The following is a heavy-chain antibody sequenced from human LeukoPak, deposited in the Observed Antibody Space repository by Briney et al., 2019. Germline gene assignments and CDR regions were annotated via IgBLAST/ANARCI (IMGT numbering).Heavy chain of an antibody. V-gene: IGHV3-23*01. CDR2: ISGSGGNT. CDR3: AKESTVTPGNVNWFDT. D-gene: IGHD4-17*01. CDR1: GFTFSIYA. Sequence: GGSLRLSCATSGFTFSIYAMTWVRQAPGEGLEWVSTISGSGGNTYYADSVKGRFTISRDNSKNTLYLQMNRLRAEDTAVYYCAKESTVTPGNVNWFDTWGQGTLVTVSS. J-gene: IGHJ5*02.